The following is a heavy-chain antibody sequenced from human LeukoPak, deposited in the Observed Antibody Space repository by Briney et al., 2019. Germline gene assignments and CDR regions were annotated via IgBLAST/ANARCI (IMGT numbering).Heavy chain of an antibody. V-gene: IGHV1-69*04. D-gene: IGHD6-19*01. Sequence: ASVKVSCKASGGTFSSYAISWMRQTPGQGLEWMGRIIPILGIANYAQKFQGRVTITADKSTSTAYMELSSLRSEDTAVYYCARDGIAVAGPSEYWGQGTLVTVSS. CDR2: IIPILGIA. J-gene: IGHJ4*02. CDR3: ARDGIAVAGPSEY. CDR1: GGTFSSYA.